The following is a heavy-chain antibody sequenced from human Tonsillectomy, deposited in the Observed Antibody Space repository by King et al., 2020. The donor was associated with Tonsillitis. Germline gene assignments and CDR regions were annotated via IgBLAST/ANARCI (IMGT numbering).Heavy chain of an antibody. CDR1: GGSFSGYY. J-gene: IGHJ5*02. Sequence: VQLQQWGAGLLKPSETLSLTCAVYGGSFSGYYWSWIRQPPGKGLEWIGEINHSGSTNYNPSLKSRVTISVDTSKNQFSLKLSSVTAADTAVYYCARGQYYDFWSGYHPPTRFDPWGQGTLVTVSS. D-gene: IGHD3-3*01. CDR2: INHSGST. CDR3: ARGQYYDFWSGYHPPTRFDP. V-gene: IGHV4-34*01.